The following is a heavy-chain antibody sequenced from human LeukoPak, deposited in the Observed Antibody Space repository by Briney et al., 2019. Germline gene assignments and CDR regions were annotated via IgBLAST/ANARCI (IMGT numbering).Heavy chain of an antibody. V-gene: IGHV4-39*01. D-gene: IGHD2-2*01. CDR3: ARQDIVVVPAAIPYWFDP. CDR2: IYYSGST. J-gene: IGHJ5*02. CDR1: GGSISSSSYY. Sequence: SETLSLTCTVSGGSISSSSYYWGWIRQPPGKGLEWIGSIYYSGSTYYNPSLKSRVTISVDTSKNQFSLKLSSVTAADTAVYDCARQDIVVVPAAIPYWFDPWGQGTLVTVSS.